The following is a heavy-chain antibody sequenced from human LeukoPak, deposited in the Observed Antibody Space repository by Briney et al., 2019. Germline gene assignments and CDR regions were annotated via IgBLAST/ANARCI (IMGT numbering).Heavy chain of an antibody. CDR2: ISAHNGNT. J-gene: IGHJ4*02. Sequence: ASVKVSCMASRYTFTSYGISWVRQAPGQGLEWMGWISAHNGNTNYTPKPQGRVTMTTTTSTSKAYMELRSLRSDDTAVYYCAREQTYYFDGWGQGTLVTLSS. CDR1: RYTFTSYG. CDR3: AREQTYYFDG. V-gene: IGHV1-18*01.